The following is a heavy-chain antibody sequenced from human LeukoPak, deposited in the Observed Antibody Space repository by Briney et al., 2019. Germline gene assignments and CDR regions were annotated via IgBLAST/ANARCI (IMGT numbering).Heavy chain of an antibody. Sequence: GGSLRLSCAASGFTFSSYGMHWVRQAPGKGLEWVAFIRYDGSNKYYADSVKGRFTISRDNSKNTLYLQMNSLRAEDTAVYYCAKDLTTVTSQGDFWGQGTLVTVSS. D-gene: IGHD4-17*01. CDR2: IRYDGSNK. CDR3: AKDLTTVTSQGDF. CDR1: GFTFSSYG. J-gene: IGHJ4*02. V-gene: IGHV3-30*02.